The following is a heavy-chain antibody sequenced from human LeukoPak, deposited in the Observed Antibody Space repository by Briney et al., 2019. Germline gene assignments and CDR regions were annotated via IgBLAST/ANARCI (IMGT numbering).Heavy chain of an antibody. CDR1: GGSISDFY. J-gene: IGHJ4*02. CDR2: VSATGST. V-gene: IGHV4-4*07. Sequence: SETLSLTCTVSGGSISDFYWSWIRQPAGKGLEYIGRVSATGSTSFNPSLQSRVTISVDTSKSQFSLKLSSVTAADTAVYYCAQVTVGGHFDFWGQGILVTVSS. CDR3: AQVTVGGHFDF. D-gene: IGHD6-19*01.